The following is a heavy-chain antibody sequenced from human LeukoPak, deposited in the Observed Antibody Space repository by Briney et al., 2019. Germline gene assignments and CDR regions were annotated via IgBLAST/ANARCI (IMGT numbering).Heavy chain of an antibody. CDR2: ISSSSSCI. Sequence: GGSLRLSCAASGFTFSSYSMNWVRQAPGKGLEWVSSISSSSSCIYYADSVKGRFTISRDNAKKSLYLQINSLRAEDTAVYYCVRDRDWGFDYWGQGTLVTVSS. J-gene: IGHJ4*02. CDR1: GFTFSSYS. V-gene: IGHV3-21*01. D-gene: IGHD3/OR15-3a*01. CDR3: VRDRDWGFDY.